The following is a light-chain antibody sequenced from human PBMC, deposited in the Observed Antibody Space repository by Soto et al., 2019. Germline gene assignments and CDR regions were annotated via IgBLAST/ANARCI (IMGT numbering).Light chain of an antibody. J-gene: IGLJ1*01. V-gene: IGLV2-8*01. Sequence: QSVLTQPPSASGSPGQSVTISCTGTSSDVGGYWYVSWYQHHPGKAPRLLIYEVSKRPSGVPHRFSGSKSDNTASLTVSGLQAEDEADYYCSSYAGDNIYVFGTGTKATVL. CDR2: EVS. CDR3: SSYAGDNIYV. CDR1: SSDVGGYWY.